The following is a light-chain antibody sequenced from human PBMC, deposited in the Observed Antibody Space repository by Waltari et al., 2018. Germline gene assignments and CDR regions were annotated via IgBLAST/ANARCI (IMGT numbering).Light chain of an antibody. CDR1: QSVSSY. Sequence: EIVLTQSPPTLSLSPVERATLSCRASQSVSSYLAWYQQKPGQAPRLLIYDASNRATGIPARFSGSGSGTDFTLTISSLEPEDFAVYYCQQRSNWPLTFGGGTKVEIK. CDR3: QQRSNWPLT. CDR2: DAS. V-gene: IGKV3-11*01. J-gene: IGKJ4*01.